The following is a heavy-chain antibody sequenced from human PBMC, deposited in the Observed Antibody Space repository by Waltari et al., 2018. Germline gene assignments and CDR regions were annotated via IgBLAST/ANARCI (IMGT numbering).Heavy chain of an antibody. Sequence: QVQLQESGPGLVKPSETLSLTCTVSGGSISSYYCRWLRQPPAKGLEWLGYIYYSGSTNYNTSLKSRVTISVDTSKNQFSLKLSSVTAADTAVYYCARRTRMAARPLDYYYYMDVWGKGTTVTISS. CDR1: GGSISSYY. J-gene: IGHJ6*03. CDR3: ARRTRMAARPLDYYYYMDV. CDR2: IYYSGST. D-gene: IGHD6-6*01. V-gene: IGHV4-59*08.